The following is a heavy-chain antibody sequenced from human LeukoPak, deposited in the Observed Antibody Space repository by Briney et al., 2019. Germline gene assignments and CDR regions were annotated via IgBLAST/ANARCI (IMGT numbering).Heavy chain of an antibody. Sequence: GGSLRLSCAASGFTFDDYGMSWVRQAPGKGLEWVSGINWNGGSTGYADSVKGRFTISRDNAKNSLYLQMNSLRAEDTAVYYCARDLRYYDSRGGYYDYWGQGTLVTVSS. D-gene: IGHD3-22*01. J-gene: IGHJ4*02. CDR1: GFTFDDYG. V-gene: IGHV3-20*04. CDR2: INWNGGST. CDR3: ARDLRYYDSRGGYYDY.